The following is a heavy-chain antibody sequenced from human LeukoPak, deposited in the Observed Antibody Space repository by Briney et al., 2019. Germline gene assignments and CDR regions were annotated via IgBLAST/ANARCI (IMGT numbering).Heavy chain of an antibody. J-gene: IGHJ5*02. CDR3: ARGYFWSGYYTRHNWFDP. Sequence: KPSETLSLTCTVSGGSISSYYWSWIRQPPGKGLEWIGYIYYSGSTNYNPSLKSRVTISVDTSKNQFSLKLSSVTAADTAVYYCARGYFWSGYYTRHNWFDPWGQGALVTVSS. CDR2: IYYSGST. CDR1: GGSISSYY. V-gene: IGHV4-59*12. D-gene: IGHD3-3*01.